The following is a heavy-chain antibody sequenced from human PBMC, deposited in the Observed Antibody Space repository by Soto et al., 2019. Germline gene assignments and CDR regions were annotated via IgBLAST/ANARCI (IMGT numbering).Heavy chain of an antibody. CDR1: GLSITDSEMG. CDR3: ARRHLAVAVSPWFDP. CDR2: IDSSGEK. D-gene: IGHD6-19*01. J-gene: IGHJ5*02. Sequence: QVTLKESGPVLVKPTETLTLRCTVSGLSITDSEMGVSWIRPPPGQPLEWLAHIDSSGEKSYRTFLKSRLAISKDPSKSQIVLTMTNMDPADTATYYCARRHLAVAVSPWFDPWGQGSPVTVSS. V-gene: IGHV2-26*01.